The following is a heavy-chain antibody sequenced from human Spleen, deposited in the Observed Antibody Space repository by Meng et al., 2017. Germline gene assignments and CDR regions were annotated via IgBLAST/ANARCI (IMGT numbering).Heavy chain of an antibody. CDR2: INHSGST. CDR3: SRPGGELGIHNWFDP. D-gene: IGHD7-27*01. Sequence: QCGEERVKPLETLSLPCDVYGGSFSGCCGCWIRQHTGKGREWIGEINHSGSTNYNPSLKGRVTISVDTSKTQFSLKLSSVTAADTAVYFCSRPGGELGIHNWFDPWGQGTLVTVSS. J-gene: IGHJ5*02. CDR1: GGSFSGCC. V-gene: IGHV4-34*01.